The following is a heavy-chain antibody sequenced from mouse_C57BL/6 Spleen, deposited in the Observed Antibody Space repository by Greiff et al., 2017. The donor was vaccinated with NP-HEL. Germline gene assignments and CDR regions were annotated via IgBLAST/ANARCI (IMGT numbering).Heavy chain of an antibody. CDR3: ARDYGGSYGD. CDR1: GYAFSSYW. J-gene: IGHJ2*01. V-gene: IGHV1-80*01. Sequence: QVQLQQSGAELVKPGASVKISCKASGYAFSSYWMNWVKQRPGKGLEWIGQIYPGDGDTNYNGKFKGTATLTADKSSSTADMQRSSLTAEDSAVYDCARDYGGSYGDWGQGTTLTVAA. D-gene: IGHD1-1*01. CDR2: IYPGDGDT.